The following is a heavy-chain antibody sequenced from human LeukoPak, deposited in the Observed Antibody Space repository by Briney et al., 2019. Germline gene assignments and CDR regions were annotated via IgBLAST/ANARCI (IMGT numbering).Heavy chain of an antibody. V-gene: IGHV4-34*01. D-gene: IGHD2-2*02. J-gene: IGHJ6*02. Sequence: SETLSLTCVVSSGSFSGYLWSWIRQSPGKGLEWIGEINYNGEKTNYNPSLRSRVTMSVDASTNQFSLKLTSVTAADTAVYLCTRSGLTGMREYPRADYYYYGMDVWGQGTAVTVSS. CDR2: INYNGEKT. CDR1: SGSFSGYL. CDR3: TRSGLTGMREYPRADYYYYGMDV.